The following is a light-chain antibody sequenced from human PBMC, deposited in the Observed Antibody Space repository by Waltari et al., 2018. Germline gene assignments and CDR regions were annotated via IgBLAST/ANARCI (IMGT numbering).Light chain of an antibody. CDR3: QQYYGSPPYT. J-gene: IGKJ2*01. V-gene: IGKV4-1*01. CDR1: QSILYSSNSKNY. CDR2: WAS. Sequence: DIVMTQSPDSLAVSLGERATINCKSSQSILYSSNSKNYLAWYQHKPGQPPKLLIYWASTRESGVPDRFSGSGSGTDFTLTISSLQAEDVAVYYCQQYYGSPPYTFGQGTKLEIK.